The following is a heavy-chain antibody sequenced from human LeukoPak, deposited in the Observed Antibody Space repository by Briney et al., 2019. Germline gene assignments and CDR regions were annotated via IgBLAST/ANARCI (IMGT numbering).Heavy chain of an antibody. D-gene: IGHD3-22*01. CDR2: ISSSSSTI. Sequence: GGSLRLSCAASGFIFSSYSMNWVRQAPGKGLEWVSYISSSSSTIYYADSVKGRFTISRDNAKNSLYLQMNSLRDEDTAVYYCAGVPSYYYDSSVYFDYWGQGTLVTVSS. CDR1: GFIFSSYS. CDR3: AGVPSYYYDSSVYFDY. J-gene: IGHJ4*02. V-gene: IGHV3-48*02.